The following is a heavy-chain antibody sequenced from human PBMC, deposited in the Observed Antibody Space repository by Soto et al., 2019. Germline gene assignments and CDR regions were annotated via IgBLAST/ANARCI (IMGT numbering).Heavy chain of an antibody. V-gene: IGHV3-21*01. D-gene: IGHD3-3*01. J-gene: IGHJ6*03. CDR2: ITSSSTYI. CDR3: ASDRGIFGVGDYYYYMDV. Sequence: EVQLVESGGGLVKPGGSLRLSCAASGFNFSTYSMNWVRQAPGKGLEWVSSITSSSTYIYYSDSVKGRLTISRDNAKNSLYLQMNCLRAADTAVYYCASDRGIFGVGDYYYYMDVWGKGHTVNVSS. CDR1: GFNFSTYS.